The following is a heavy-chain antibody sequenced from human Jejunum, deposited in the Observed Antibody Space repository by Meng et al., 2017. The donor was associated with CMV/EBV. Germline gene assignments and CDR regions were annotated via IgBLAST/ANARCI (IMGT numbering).Heavy chain of an antibody. CDR1: GYTFTNYG. CDR2: INAYNGDT. D-gene: IGHD1-26*01. CDR3: ARVEVGITSGDY. Sequence: AQLVTAGGEVKKPGASVKVSCKASGYTFTNYGITWVRQAPGQGLEWMGWINAYNGDTNYAQTLQGRVTMTTDTSTSTAYMELRSLRSDDTAVYYCARVEVGITSGDYWGQGTLVTVPS. J-gene: IGHJ4*02. V-gene: IGHV1-18*01.